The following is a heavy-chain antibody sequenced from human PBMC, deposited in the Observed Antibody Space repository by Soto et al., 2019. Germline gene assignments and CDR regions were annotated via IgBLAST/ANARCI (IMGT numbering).Heavy chain of an antibody. V-gene: IGHV4-31*03. J-gene: IGHJ4*02. CDR3: AREGIAAAGTTVDY. CDR1: GGSISSGGYY. Sequence: QVQLQESGPGLVKPSQTLSLTCTVSGGSISSGGYYWSWIRQHPGKGLEWIGYIYYSGSTYYNPSLKSRVTISVDTSKNHFSLKLSSVTAADTAVYYCAREGIAAAGTTVDYWGQGTLVTVSS. D-gene: IGHD6-13*01. CDR2: IYYSGST.